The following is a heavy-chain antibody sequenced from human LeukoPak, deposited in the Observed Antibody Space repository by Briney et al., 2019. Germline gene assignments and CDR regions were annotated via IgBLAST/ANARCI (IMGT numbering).Heavy chain of an antibody. V-gene: IGHV3-33*06. J-gene: IGHJ5*02. CDR3: AKEEESMSSNWFDP. CDR2: IWYDGSNK. Sequence: GRSLRLSCAVSGFTFSSYGMHWVRQAPGEGPEWVADIWYDGSNKYYADSVKGRFTISRDNSKNTLYLQMNSLRAEDTAVYYCAKEEESMSSNWFDPWGQGTLVTVSS. D-gene: IGHD6-6*01. CDR1: GFTFSSYG.